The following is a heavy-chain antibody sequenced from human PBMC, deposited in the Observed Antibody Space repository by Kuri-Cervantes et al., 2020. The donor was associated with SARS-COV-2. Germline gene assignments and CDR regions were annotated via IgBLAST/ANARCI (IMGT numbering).Heavy chain of an antibody. CDR2: INHSGST. Sequence: SQTLSLTCAVYGGSFNDYYWSWIRQPPGKGLEWIGEINHSGSTNYNPSLKSRVTISVDTSKNQFSLKLSSVTAADTAVYYCARTTVVTPAHYYFDYWGQGTLVTVSS. CDR1: GGSFNDYY. D-gene: IGHD4-23*01. J-gene: IGHJ4*02. CDR3: ARTTVVTPAHYYFDY. V-gene: IGHV4-34*01.